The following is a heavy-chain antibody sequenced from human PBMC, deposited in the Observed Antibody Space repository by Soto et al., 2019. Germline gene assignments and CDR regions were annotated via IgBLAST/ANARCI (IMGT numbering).Heavy chain of an antibody. CDR1: GFTFNKDW. D-gene: IGHD7-27*01. CDR2: IQQVGSEK. V-gene: IGHV3-7*01. CDR3: ALGRTGLDV. Sequence: EVQLVESGGGLVQPGGSLRLSCAASGFTFNKDWMTWVRQAPGKGLEWVANIQQVGSEKYYVDSVKGRFTISRDNADNSLYLQMNGLRAEDTAVYYCALGRTGLDVWGQGPTVTVSS. J-gene: IGHJ6*02.